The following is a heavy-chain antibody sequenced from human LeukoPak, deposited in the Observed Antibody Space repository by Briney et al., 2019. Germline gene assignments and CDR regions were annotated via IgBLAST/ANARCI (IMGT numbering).Heavy chain of an antibody. CDR2: IYHSGST. D-gene: IGHD2-21*01. Sequence: LTLSCSASCCAISSCNWSTWFPHPPSTGLSCIGEIYHSGSTNDNPSLKSRVTISVDKSKNQFSLKLSSVTAADTAVYYCARVRTPHWTHSPIFDVWAQAPLPTVPS. CDR1: CCAISSCNW. J-gene: IGHJ4*02. V-gene: IGHV4-4*02. CDR3: ARVRTPHWTHSPIFDV.